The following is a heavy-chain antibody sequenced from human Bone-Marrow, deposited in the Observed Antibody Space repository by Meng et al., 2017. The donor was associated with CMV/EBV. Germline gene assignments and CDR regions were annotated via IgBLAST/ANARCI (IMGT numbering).Heavy chain of an antibody. V-gene: IGHV1-2*02. D-gene: IGHD4-17*01. Sequence: APVEVSCKASGYTFTGYYMHWVRQAPGQGLEWMGWINPNSGGTNYAQKFQGRVTMTRDTSISTAYMDLSRLRSDDTAVYYCARDVSTVTHVLDDYSGQGTLVTVSS. J-gene: IGHJ4*02. CDR3: ARDVSTVTHVLDDY. CDR1: GYTFTGYY. CDR2: INPNSGGT.